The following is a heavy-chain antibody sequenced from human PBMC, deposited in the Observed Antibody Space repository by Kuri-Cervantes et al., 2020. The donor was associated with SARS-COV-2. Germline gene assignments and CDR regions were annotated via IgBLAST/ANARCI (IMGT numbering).Heavy chain of an antibody. CDR1: VGTFSSYA. Sequence: SVKVSCKASVGTFSSYAISWVRQAPGQALEWMGRIIPILGIANYAQKFQGRVTITADKSTSTAYMVLSSLRSDDTAVYYCASPDYGRNLLYNRPFDYWGQGTLVTVSS. CDR2: IIPILGIA. J-gene: IGHJ4*02. CDR3: ASPDYGRNLLYNRPFDY. D-gene: IGHD4-17*01. V-gene: IGHV1-69*04.